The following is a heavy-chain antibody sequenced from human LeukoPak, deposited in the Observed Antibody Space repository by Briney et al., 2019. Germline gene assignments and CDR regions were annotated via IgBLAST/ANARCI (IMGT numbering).Heavy chain of an antibody. CDR2: ISYDGSNK. Sequence: GGSLRLSCAASGFTSSSYAMHWVRQAPGKGLEWVAVISYDGSNKYYADSVKGRFTISRDNSKNTLYLQMNSLRAEDTAVYYCAREGFDWLLMGPPWKYFDYWGQGTLVTVSS. J-gene: IGHJ4*02. CDR1: GFTSSSYA. CDR3: AREGFDWLLMGPPWKYFDY. D-gene: IGHD3-9*01. V-gene: IGHV3-30*04.